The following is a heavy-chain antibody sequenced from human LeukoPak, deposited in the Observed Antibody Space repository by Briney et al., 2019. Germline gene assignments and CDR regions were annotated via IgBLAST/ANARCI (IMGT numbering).Heavy chain of an antibody. Sequence: GGSLRLSCAASGFTFSSYALSWVRQAPGKGLEWVAGIGGSGGRTNYADSVKGRFTISRDNPKNTLYLQVNSLRAEDTAVYFCAKRGVVIRVILVGFHKEAYYFDSWGQGALVIVSS. CDR2: IGGSGGRT. CDR1: GFTFSSYA. CDR3: AKRGVVIRVILVGFHKEAYYFDS. D-gene: IGHD3-22*01. J-gene: IGHJ4*02. V-gene: IGHV3-23*01.